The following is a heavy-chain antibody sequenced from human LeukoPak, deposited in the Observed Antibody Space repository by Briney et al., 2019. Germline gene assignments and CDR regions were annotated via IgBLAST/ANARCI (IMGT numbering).Heavy chain of an antibody. CDR2: IRSDGSDT. Sequence: PGGSLRLSCAASRFTFSDTWMHWVRQAPGKGLVWVSRIRSDGSDTRYAESVKGRFTISRDNAKNTLYLQMNSLRAEDTAVYYCAREAGQWLVQATPIDYWGQGTLVTVSS. J-gene: IGHJ4*02. CDR1: RFTFSDTW. CDR3: AREAGQWLVQATPIDY. V-gene: IGHV3-74*01. D-gene: IGHD6-19*01.